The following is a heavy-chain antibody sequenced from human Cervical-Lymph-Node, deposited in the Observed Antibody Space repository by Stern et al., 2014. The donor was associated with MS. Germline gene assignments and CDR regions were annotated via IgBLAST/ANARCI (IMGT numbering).Heavy chain of an antibody. V-gene: IGHV3-30-3*01. J-gene: IGHJ4*02. CDR3: VRPAAARYFDY. Sequence: VQLVESGGGVVQPGRSLRLSCATSGFTFGRHSMHWVRQAPGKGLEWVAIISYDGSSQHYADSVKGRFTISRSNSNNTLYLQMNSLRVEDTAMYYCVRPAAARYFDYWGQGSQVTVSS. D-gene: IGHD6-25*01. CDR2: ISYDGSSQ. CDR1: GFTFGRHS.